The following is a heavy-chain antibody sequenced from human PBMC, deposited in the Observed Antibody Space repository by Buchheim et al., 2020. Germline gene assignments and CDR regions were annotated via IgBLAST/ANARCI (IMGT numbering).Heavy chain of an antibody. D-gene: IGHD2-2*01. V-gene: IGHV4-61*01. CDR1: GGSVSSGSYY. J-gene: IGHJ6*02. CDR2: IYYSGST. CDR3: ARGYCSSTSCLNYGMDV. Sequence: QVQLQESGPGLVKPSETLSLTCTVSGGSVSSGSYYWSWIRQPPGKGLEWIGYIYYSGSTNYNPSLKSRVTISVDTSKNQFSLKLSSVTAADTAVYYCARGYCSSTSCLNYGMDVWGQGTT.